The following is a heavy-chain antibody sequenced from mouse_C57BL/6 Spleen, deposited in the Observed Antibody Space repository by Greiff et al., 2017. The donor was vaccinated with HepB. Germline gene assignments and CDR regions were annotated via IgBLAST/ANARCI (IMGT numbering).Heavy chain of an antibody. CDR1: GFTFSSYA. CDR2: ISSGGDYI. J-gene: IGHJ3*01. CDR3: TREGGDFAY. V-gene: IGHV5-9-1*02. Sequence: EVKVEESGEGLVKPGGSLKLSCAASGFTFSSYAMSWVRQTPEKRLEWVAYISSGGDYIYYADTVKGRFTISRDNARNTLYLQMSSLKSEDTAMYYCTREGGDFAYWGQGTLVTVSA.